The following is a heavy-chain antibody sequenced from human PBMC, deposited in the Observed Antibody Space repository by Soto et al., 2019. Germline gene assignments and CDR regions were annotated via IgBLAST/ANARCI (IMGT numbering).Heavy chain of an antibody. CDR1: GGSISRGGYS. J-gene: IGHJ5*02. V-gene: IGHV4-30-2*01. Sequence: QLQLQESGSGLVKPSQTLSLTCAVSGGSISRGGYSWSWIRQPPGKGLEWIGYIYNSGSTYYNPSLKSRVTISVDRSKNQFSLKLSSVTAADTAVYYCARGPKGGWFDPWGQGTLVTVSS. CDR2: IYNSGST. CDR3: ARGPKGGWFDP. D-gene: IGHD3-16*01.